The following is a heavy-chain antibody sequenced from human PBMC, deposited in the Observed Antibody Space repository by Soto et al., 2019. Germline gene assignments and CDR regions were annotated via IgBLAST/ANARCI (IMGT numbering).Heavy chain of an antibody. V-gene: IGHV3-33*03. CDR2: IWNDGRTT. Sequence: QVQLVESGGGVVQPGRSLRLSCVASGLSFSTYGMHWVRQAPGKGLEWVAVIWNDGRTTSYADSVKGRFTISRDNSKNTLYLQMNSLRAEDTAVYYCATDRGGSPFDYGVKGTLVTVSS. D-gene: IGHD1-26*01. J-gene: IGHJ4*02. CDR1: GLSFSTYG. CDR3: ATDRGGSPFDY.